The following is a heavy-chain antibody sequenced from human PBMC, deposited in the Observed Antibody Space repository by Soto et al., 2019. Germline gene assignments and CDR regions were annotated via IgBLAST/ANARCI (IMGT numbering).Heavy chain of an antibody. CDR3: ARESFGTSLFDY. CDR1: GGSVTSGSYY. Sequence: SETLSLTCAVSGGSVTSGSYYWSWIRQPPGKGLEWIGNIHFSGSTHYNSSLKSRVTISIDTSKNHFSLNVTSVTAADTAVYYCARESFGTSLFDYWGQGALVTVSS. J-gene: IGHJ4*02. V-gene: IGHV4-61*03. D-gene: IGHD1-7*01. CDR2: IHFSGST.